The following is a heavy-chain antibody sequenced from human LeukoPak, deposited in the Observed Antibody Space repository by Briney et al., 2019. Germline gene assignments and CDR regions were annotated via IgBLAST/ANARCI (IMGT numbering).Heavy chain of an antibody. D-gene: IGHD3-3*01. Sequence: PGGSLRLSCAASGLAFSSYAMSWVRQAPGKGLEWVSTISVASNTFYADSVKGRFTISRDNSRNTVYLQMTSVRADDTAVYYCADYGVSGVRNNFYWGQGTLVTVSS. CDR1: GLAFSSYA. CDR2: ISVASNT. V-gene: IGHV3-23*01. CDR3: ADYGVSGVRNNFY. J-gene: IGHJ4*02.